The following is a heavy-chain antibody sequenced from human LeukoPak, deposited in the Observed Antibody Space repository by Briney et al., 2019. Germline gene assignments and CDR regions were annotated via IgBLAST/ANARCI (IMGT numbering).Heavy chain of an antibody. D-gene: IGHD3-10*01. V-gene: IGHV1-2*06. CDR2: INPNSGGT. CDR3: ARDHYYGSGSYYSDY. CDR1: GYTFTGYY. Sequence: GASVKVSCKASGYTFTGYYMHWVRQAPGQGLEWMGRINPNSGGTNYAQKFQGRVTMTRDTSISTAYMELSRLRSDDTAVYYCARDHYYGSGSYYSDYWGQGTLVTVSS. J-gene: IGHJ4*02.